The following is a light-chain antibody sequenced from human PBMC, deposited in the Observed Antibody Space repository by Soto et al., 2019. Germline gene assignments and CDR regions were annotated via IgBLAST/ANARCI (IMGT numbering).Light chain of an antibody. CDR3: QQYNTYPLT. CDR1: QSISPW. Sequence: DIQMTQSPSTLSASVGDSVTITCRASQSISPWLAWYQQKPGKAPTLLIYKASSLEGGVPSRFSGSGSGTAFNITISSLQPDDFATYYCQQYNTYPLTFGGGTTVEIK. V-gene: IGKV1-5*03. J-gene: IGKJ4*01. CDR2: KAS.